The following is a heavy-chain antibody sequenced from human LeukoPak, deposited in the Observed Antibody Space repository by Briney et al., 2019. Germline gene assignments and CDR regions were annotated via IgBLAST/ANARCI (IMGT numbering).Heavy chain of an antibody. J-gene: IGHJ6*02. CDR1: GYSFTSYW. V-gene: IGHV5-51*01. CDR2: IYPGDSDT. CDR3: ARQLDGGIAARPESNYYYYGMDV. D-gene: IGHD6-6*01. Sequence: GESLKISCKGPGYSFTSYWIGWVRQMPGKGLEWMGIIYPGDSDTRYSPSFQGQVTISADKSISTAYLQWSSLKASDTAMYYCARQLDGGIAARPESNYYYYGMDVWGQGTTVTVSS.